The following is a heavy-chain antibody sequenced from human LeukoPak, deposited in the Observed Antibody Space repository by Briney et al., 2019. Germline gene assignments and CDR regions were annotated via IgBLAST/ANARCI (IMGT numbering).Heavy chain of an antibody. J-gene: IGHJ4*02. V-gene: IGHV4-59*01. CDR3: ARVPSIAAAAYYFDY. CDR1: GGSFCVYY. D-gene: IGHD6-13*01. CDR2: IYYSGST. Sequence: SETLSLTCAVSGGSFCVYYWGWIRDRPREGLEWGGYIYYSGSTNYNPSLKSRVTISVDTSKNQFSLKLSSVTAADTAVYYCARVPSIAAAAYYFDYWGQGTLVTVSS.